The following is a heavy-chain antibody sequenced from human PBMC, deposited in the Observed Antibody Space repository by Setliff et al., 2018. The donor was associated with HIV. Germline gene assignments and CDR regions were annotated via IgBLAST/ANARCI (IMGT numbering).Heavy chain of an antibody. CDR1: GGSISGSNYY. D-gene: IGHD2-2*01. CDR2: IYYSGST. V-gene: IGHV4-39*01. Sequence: SETLSLTCTVSGGSISGSNYYWGWIRQPPGKGLEWVGSIYYSGSTYYSPSLKSRVTISVDTSKNQFSLKLTSVTAADTAVYYCVTSSSWSSRLNFWGPGMLVTVSS. CDR3: VTSSSWSSRLNF. J-gene: IGHJ4*02.